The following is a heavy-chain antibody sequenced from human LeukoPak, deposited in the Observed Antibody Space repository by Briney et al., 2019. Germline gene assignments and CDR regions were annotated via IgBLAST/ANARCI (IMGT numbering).Heavy chain of an antibody. CDR2: INHSGST. J-gene: IGHJ5*02. D-gene: IGHD6-19*01. V-gene: IGHV4-34*01. CDR1: GGSFSGYY. Sequence: SETLSLTCAVYGGSFSGYYWSWIRQPPGNGLEWIGEINHSGSTNYNPSLKSRVTISVDTSKNQFSLKLSSVTDADTAVYYCARGQQWRGHNCFAPGGQGTLVTVSS. CDR3: ARGQQWRGHNCFAP.